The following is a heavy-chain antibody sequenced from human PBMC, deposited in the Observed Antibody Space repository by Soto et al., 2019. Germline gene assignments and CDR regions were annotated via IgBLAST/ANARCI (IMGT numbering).Heavy chain of an antibody. CDR2: IVVGSGNT. CDR1: GFTFTSSA. CDR3: AAGTGSGYYIRYYYYGMDV. J-gene: IGHJ6*02. D-gene: IGHD3-3*01. Sequence: SVKVSCKASGFTFTSSAVQWVRQARGQRLEWIGWIVVGSGNTNYAQKFQERVTITRDMSTSTAYMELSSLRSEDTAVYYCAAGTGSGYYIRYYYYGMDVWGQGTMVTVSS. V-gene: IGHV1-58*01.